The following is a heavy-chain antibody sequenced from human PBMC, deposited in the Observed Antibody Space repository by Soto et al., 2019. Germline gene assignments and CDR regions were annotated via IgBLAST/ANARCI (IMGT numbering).Heavy chain of an antibody. J-gene: IGHJ6*02. Sequence: QVQLVQSGAEVKKPGSSVKVSCKASGGTFSSYAISWVRQAPGQGLEWMGGIIPIFGTANYAQKFQGRVAITADESTSTASMELSSLVSEDTAVYYCARRAKDIHGDYLNPIYYYGMDVWGQGTTVTVSS. CDR1: GGTFSSYA. CDR3: ARRAKDIHGDYLNPIYYYGMDV. CDR2: IIPIFGTA. V-gene: IGHV1-69*01. D-gene: IGHD4-17*01.